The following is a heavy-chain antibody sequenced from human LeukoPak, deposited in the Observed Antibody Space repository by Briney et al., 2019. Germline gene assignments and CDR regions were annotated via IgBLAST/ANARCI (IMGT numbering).Heavy chain of an antibody. CDR3: ASSYCSGGHCYPQQTVYYFDF. V-gene: IGHV7-4-1*02. Sequence: VASVKVSCKASGYTFTTYAMNWVRQAPGQGLEWMGWINTNTGNPTYAQGFTGRFVFSLGTSVSTAYLQISSLKAEDTAVYYCASSYCSGGHCYPQQTVYYFDFWGQGTLVTVSS. D-gene: IGHD2-15*01. CDR1: GYTFTTYA. J-gene: IGHJ4*02. CDR2: INTNTGNP.